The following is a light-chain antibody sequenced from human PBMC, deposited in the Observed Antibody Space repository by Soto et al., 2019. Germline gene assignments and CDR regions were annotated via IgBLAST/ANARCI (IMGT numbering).Light chain of an antibody. V-gene: IGLV1-40*01. CDR2: GNS. CDR3: QSYDSSLSAHNYV. Sequence: QLVLTQPPSVSGAPGQRVTISCTGSNSNIGAGYDVHWYQQLPGTAPKLLIYGNSNRPSGVPDRFSGSKSGTSASLAITGLQAEDEADYYCQSYDSSLSAHNYVFGTGTKVTVL. J-gene: IGLJ1*01. CDR1: NSNIGAGYD.